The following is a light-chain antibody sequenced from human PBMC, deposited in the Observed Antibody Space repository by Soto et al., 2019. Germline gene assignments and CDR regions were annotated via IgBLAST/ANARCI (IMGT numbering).Light chain of an antibody. CDR2: KND. CDR3: TTWDDSLSGRV. V-gene: IGLV1-47*01. CDR1: TSNIGGNY. J-gene: IGLJ3*02. Sequence: QSVLTQPPSASGTPGQRVTISCSGSTSNIGGNYVCWYQQLPGTAPKLLIYKNDQRPSGVSDRFSGSRSGASASLAISGLRSEDEADYYCTTWDDSLSGRVFGGGTKVTVL.